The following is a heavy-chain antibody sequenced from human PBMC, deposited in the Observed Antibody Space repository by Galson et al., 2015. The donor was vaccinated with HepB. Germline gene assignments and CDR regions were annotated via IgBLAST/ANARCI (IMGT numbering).Heavy chain of an antibody. CDR1: GFTFSSYW. CDR3: ARDRNEYSSGWYSLGHYGMDV. Sequence: SLRLSCAASGFTFSSYWMSWVRQAPGKGLEWVANIKQDGSEKYYVDSVQGRFTISRDNAKNSLYLQMNSLRAEDTAVYYCARDRNEYSSGWYSLGHYGMDVWGQGTTVTVSS. D-gene: IGHD6-19*01. J-gene: IGHJ6*02. V-gene: IGHV3-7*01. CDR2: IKQDGSEK.